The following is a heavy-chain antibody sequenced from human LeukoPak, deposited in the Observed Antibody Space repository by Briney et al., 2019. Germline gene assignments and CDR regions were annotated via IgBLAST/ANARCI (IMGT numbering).Heavy chain of an antibody. D-gene: IGHD4-23*01. V-gene: IGHV3-23*01. CDR2: ISGSGGST. J-gene: IGHJ4*02. Sequence: GGSLRLSCAASGFTFSSYEMNWVRQAPGKGLEWVSAISGSGGSTNYADSVKGRFTISRDSSKNTLYLQMNSLRAEDTAVYYCAKGSARRWFWYFDYWGQGTLVTVSS. CDR3: AKGSARRWFWYFDY. CDR1: GFTFSSYE.